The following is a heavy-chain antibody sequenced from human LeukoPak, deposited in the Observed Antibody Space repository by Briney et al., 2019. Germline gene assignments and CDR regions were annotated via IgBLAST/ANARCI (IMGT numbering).Heavy chain of an antibody. V-gene: IGHV4-34*01. Sequence: SETLSLTCAVHGGSFSGYYWSWIRQPPGKGLEWIGEINHSGSTNYNPSLKSRVTISVDTSKNQFSLKLSSVTAADTAVYYCARGQGQQLPLDYWRQGTLVTVSS. J-gene: IGHJ4*02. CDR3: ARGQGQQLPLDY. D-gene: IGHD6-13*01. CDR1: GGSFSGYY. CDR2: INHSGST.